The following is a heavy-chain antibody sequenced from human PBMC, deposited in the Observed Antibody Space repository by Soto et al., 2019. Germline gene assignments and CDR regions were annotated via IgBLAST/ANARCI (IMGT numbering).Heavy chain of an antibody. Sequence: EVQLLESGGGLGQPGGSLRLSCAASGFTFSSYAMTWVRQAPGRGLEWVSAISGTGSPTYYADSVKGRFTISRDNSKNTLYQQMSRLRADDTAVYYCARDMSGGTYNYYYGMDVWGQGTTVTVSS. CDR2: ISGTGSPT. D-gene: IGHD1-26*01. V-gene: IGHV3-23*01. CDR1: GFTFSSYA. J-gene: IGHJ6*02. CDR3: ARDMSGGTYNYYYGMDV.